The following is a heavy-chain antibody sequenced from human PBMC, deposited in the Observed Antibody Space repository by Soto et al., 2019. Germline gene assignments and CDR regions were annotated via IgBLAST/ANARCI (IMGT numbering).Heavy chain of an antibody. J-gene: IGHJ5*02. D-gene: IGHD3-9*01. CDR2: ISYDGSNK. Sequence: QVQLVESGGGVVQPGRSLRLSCAASGFTFSSYAMHWVRQAPGKGLEWVAVISYDGSNKYYADSVKGRFTISRDNSKNTLYLQMNSLRAEDTAVYYCARDKREIFWGEYNWFDPWGQGTLVTVSS. V-gene: IGHV3-30-3*01. CDR1: GFTFSSYA. CDR3: ARDKREIFWGEYNWFDP.